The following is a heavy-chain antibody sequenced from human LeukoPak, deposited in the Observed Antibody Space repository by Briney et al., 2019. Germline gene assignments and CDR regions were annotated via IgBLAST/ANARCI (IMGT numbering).Heavy chain of an antibody. J-gene: IGHJ4*02. D-gene: IGHD6-13*01. V-gene: IGHV4-39*01. CDR1: GGSISSSSYY. CDR3: ARGLAAAGHYFDY. Sequence: SETLSLTCTVSGGSISSSSYYWGWIRQPPGKGLEWIGSIYYSGSTYYNPSLKSRVTISVDTSKNQFSLKLSSVTAADTAVYYCARGLAAAGHYFDYWGQGTLVTVSS. CDR2: IYYSGST.